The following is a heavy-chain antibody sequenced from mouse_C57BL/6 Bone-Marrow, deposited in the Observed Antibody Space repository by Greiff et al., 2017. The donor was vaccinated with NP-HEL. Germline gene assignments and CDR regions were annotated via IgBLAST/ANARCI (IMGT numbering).Heavy chain of an antibody. Sequence: QVQLQQPGAELVRPGSSVKLSCKASGYTFTSYWMHWVKQRPIQGLEWIGNIDPSDSETHYNQKFKDKATLTVDKSSSTAYMQLSSLTSEDSAVYCCARSWGYPGFAYWGQGTLVTVSA. CDR1: GYTFTSYW. CDR3: ARSWGYPGFAY. V-gene: IGHV1-52*01. D-gene: IGHD2-2*01. J-gene: IGHJ3*01. CDR2: IDPSDSET.